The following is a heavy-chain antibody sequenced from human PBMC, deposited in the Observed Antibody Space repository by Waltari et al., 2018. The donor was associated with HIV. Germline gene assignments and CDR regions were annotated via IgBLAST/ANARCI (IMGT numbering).Heavy chain of an antibody. Sequence: QVQLVQSGAEVKKPGSSVKVSCKASGGTFSSYAISWVRQAPGQGLEWMGRIIPILGIANYAQKFKGRVTITADKSTSTAYMELSSLRSEDTAVYYCARDPTTTVVTLSGWFDPWGQGTLVTVSS. J-gene: IGHJ5*02. D-gene: IGHD4-17*01. V-gene: IGHV1-69*04. CDR1: GGTFSSYA. CDR3: ARDPTTTVVTLSGWFDP. CDR2: IIPILGIA.